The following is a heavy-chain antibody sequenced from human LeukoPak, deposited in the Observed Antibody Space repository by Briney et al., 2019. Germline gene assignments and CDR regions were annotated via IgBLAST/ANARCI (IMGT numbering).Heavy chain of an antibody. CDR1: XGXXXXXGYX. CDR3: ARGQSSGYYYDY. V-gene: IGHV4-30-2*01. Sequence: QXLSLTCAXXXGXXXXXGYXXXWIRXXXXXXXXWIGYIYHSGSTYYNPSLKSRVTISVDRSKNQFSLKLSSVTAADTAVYYCARGQSSGYYYDYWGQGTLVTVSS. CDR2: IYHSGST. J-gene: IGHJ4*02. D-gene: IGHD3-22*01.